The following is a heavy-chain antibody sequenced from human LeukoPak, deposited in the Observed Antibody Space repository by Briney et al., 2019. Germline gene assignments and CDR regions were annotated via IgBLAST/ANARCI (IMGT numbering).Heavy chain of an antibody. J-gene: IGHJ4*02. V-gene: IGHV3-30*18. CDR2: ISYDGSNK. Sequence: GGSLRLSCAASGFTFSSYGMHWVRQAPGKGLEWVAVISYDGSNKYFADSVKGRFTISRDNSKNTLYLQMNSLRAEDTAVYYCAKDRVRGASDYWGQGTLVTVFS. D-gene: IGHD3-10*01. CDR1: GFTFSSYG. CDR3: AKDRVRGASDY.